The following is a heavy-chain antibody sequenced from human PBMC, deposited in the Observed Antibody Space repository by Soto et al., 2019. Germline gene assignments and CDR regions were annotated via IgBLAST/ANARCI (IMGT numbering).Heavy chain of an antibody. CDR1: GGSISSGDYY. Sequence: ASETLSLTCTVSGGSISSGDYYWSWIRQPPGKGLEWIGYIYYSGSTYYNPSLKSRVTISVDTSKNQFSLKLSSVTAADTAVYYCAREGHCGGDCYSDYWGQGTLVTVSS. CDR3: AREGHCGGDCYSDY. CDR2: IYYSGST. J-gene: IGHJ4*02. V-gene: IGHV4-30-4*01. D-gene: IGHD2-21*02.